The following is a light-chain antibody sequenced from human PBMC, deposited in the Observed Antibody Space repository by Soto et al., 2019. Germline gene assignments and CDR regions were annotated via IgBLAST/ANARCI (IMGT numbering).Light chain of an antibody. V-gene: IGLV2-14*01. Sequence: QSVLTQPASVSGSPGQSITISCTGTSSDVGGYNYVSWYLQHPGKAPKLMIYDVSNRPSGVSNRFSGSKSGNTASLTISGLQAEDEADYYCSSYTSSSTLVFRGGTKLTVL. CDR2: DVS. CDR3: SSYTSSSTLV. J-gene: IGLJ2*01. CDR1: SSDVGGYNY.